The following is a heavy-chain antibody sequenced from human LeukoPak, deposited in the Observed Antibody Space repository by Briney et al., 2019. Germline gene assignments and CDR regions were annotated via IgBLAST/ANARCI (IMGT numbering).Heavy chain of an antibody. J-gene: IGHJ4*02. D-gene: IGHD5-12*01. CDR1: GGSFSGYY. V-gene: IGHV4-34*01. CDR2: INHSGST. CDR3: ARARGTVAIDY. Sequence: SETLSLTCAVYGGSFSGYYWTWIRQPPGKGLEWIGEINHSGSTNYNPSLKSRVTISVDTSKNQFSLKMRSVTAADTAVYYCARARGTVAIDYWGQGTLVTVSS.